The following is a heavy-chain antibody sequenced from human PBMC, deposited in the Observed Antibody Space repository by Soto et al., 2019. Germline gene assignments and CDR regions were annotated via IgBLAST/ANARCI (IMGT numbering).Heavy chain of an antibody. D-gene: IGHD4-17*01. J-gene: IGHJ6*02. Sequence: QVQLVQSGAEVKKPGSPVKVSCKASGDTLSRYAISWWRQAPGQGLEWMGGITPTFGTPNYAQKFQGRVTIIADESTSTVYMEVSSLTSEDTAMYYCARVAYGDYGVDVWGQGTTVTVSS. CDR2: ITPTFGTP. V-gene: IGHV1-69*01. CDR1: GDTLSRYA. CDR3: ARVAYGDYGVDV.